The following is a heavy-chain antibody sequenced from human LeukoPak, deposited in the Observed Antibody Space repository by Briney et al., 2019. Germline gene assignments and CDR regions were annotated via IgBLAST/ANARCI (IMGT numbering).Heavy chain of an antibody. CDR1: GFTFSSYA. V-gene: IGHV3-23*01. D-gene: IGHD3-3*01. J-gene: IGHJ4*02. CDR3: AKDATAFDFWSGYYPEN. Sequence: PGGSLRLSCAASGFTFSSYAMSWVRQAPGKGLEWVSAISGSGGSTYYADSVKGRFTISRDNSKNTLYLQMNSLRAEDTCVYYCAKDATAFDFWSGYYPENWGQGTLVIVSS. CDR2: ISGSGGST.